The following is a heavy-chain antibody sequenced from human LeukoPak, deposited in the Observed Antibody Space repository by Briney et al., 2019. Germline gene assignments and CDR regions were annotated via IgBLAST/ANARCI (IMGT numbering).Heavy chain of an antibody. Sequence: SETLSLTCTVSGGSISSYYWSWIRQPPGKGLEWIGYIYYSGSTNYNPSLKSRVTISVDTPKNQFSLKLSSVTAADTAVYYCASTRDEGFGELNWFDPWGQGTLVTVSS. J-gene: IGHJ5*02. D-gene: IGHD3-10*01. CDR2: IYYSGST. V-gene: IGHV4-59*12. CDR3: ASTRDEGFGELNWFDP. CDR1: GGSISSYY.